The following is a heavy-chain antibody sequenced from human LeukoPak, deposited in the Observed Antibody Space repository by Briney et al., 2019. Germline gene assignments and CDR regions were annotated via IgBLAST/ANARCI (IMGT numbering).Heavy chain of an antibody. CDR3: AKGARRLVGGWFEP. V-gene: IGHV4-59*12. CDR1: GDSISNYY. CDR2: IDGNGDT. Sequence: SETLSLTCTVSGDSISNYYWTWIRQPPGKGLEWIGYIDGNGDTNFNPSLKSRITFSSDTSKNQFSLNMTSVTAADTAVYYCAKGARRLVGGWFEPWGQGILVIVSS. J-gene: IGHJ5*02. D-gene: IGHD6-6*01.